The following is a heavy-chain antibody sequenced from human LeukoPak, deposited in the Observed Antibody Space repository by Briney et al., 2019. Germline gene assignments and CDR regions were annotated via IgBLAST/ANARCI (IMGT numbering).Heavy chain of an antibody. CDR2: IYYSGST. V-gene: IGHV4-39*07. J-gene: IGHJ4*02. D-gene: IGHD6-19*01. Sequence: SETLSLTCTVSGGSISSSSYYWGWIRQPPGKGLEWIGSIYYSGSTYYNPSLKSRVTISVDTSKNQFSLKLSSVTAADTAVYYCARGDSSGWFSDYWGQGTLVTVPS. CDR1: GGSISSSSYY. CDR3: ARGDSSGWFSDY.